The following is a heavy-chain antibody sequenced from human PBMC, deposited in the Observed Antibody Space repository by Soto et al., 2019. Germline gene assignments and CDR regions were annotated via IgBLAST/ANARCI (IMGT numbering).Heavy chain of an antibody. CDR1: GFTFSSYA. J-gene: IGHJ5*02. CDR2: ISGSGGST. CDR3: AKDLRVGGYCSGGSCYGWFDP. Sequence: GGSLRLSCAASGFTFSSYAMSWVRQAPGKGLEWVSAISGSGGSTYYADSVKGRFTISRDNSKNTLYLQMNSLRAEDTAVYYCAKDLRVGGYCSGGSCYGWFDPWGQGTLVTVS. D-gene: IGHD2-15*01. V-gene: IGHV3-23*01.